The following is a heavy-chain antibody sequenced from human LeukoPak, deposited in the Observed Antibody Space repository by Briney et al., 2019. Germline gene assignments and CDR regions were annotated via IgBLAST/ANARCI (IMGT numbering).Heavy chain of an antibody. D-gene: IGHD3-10*01. Sequence: SETLSLTCSVSGGSISSSNYYWSWIRQPAGKGLEWIGRIYTSESTNYDPSLKSRVTISVDTSRNQFSLKLSSVTAADTAVYYCARGLWFGDENPPYFDYWGQGILVTVSS. CDR3: ARGLWFGDENPPYFDY. J-gene: IGHJ4*02. CDR2: IYTSEST. V-gene: IGHV4-61*02. CDR1: GGSISSSNYY.